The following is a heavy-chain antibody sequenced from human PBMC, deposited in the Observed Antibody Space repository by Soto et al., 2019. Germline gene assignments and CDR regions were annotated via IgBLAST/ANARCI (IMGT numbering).Heavy chain of an antibody. V-gene: IGHV1-69*12. CDR3: SRVCGDCYSSGGVDYYGMDV. CDR1: GGTFSSYA. Sequence: QVQLVQSGAEVKKPGSSVKVSCKASGGTFSSYAISWVRQAPGQGIEWMGGIIPIFGTANYAQKFQGRVTITADESTSTAYMELSSLRSEDTAVYYCSRVCGDCYSSGGVDYYGMDVWGQGTTVTVSS. CDR2: IIPIFGTA. J-gene: IGHJ6*02. D-gene: IGHD2-21*02.